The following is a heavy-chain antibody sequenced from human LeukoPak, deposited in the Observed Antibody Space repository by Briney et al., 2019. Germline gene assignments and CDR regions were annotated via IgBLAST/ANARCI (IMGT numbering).Heavy chain of an antibody. D-gene: IGHD3-9*01. CDR2: INHSGTT. CDR3: ARGPTIDYDILTGYYYFDY. V-gene: IGHV4-34*01. Sequence: SKTLSLTCAVYRGSFSGYYWTWIRQSPGKGLEWIGEINHSGTTNYNPSLKSRVTISIDTSKHQFSLRLPSVTAADTAVYYCARGPTIDYDILTGYYYFDYWGQGTLVTVSS. J-gene: IGHJ4*02. CDR1: RGSFSGYY.